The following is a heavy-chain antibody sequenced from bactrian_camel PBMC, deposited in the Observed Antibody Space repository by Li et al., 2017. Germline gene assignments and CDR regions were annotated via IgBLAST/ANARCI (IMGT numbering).Heavy chain of an antibody. CDR1: GFTFSSYY. V-gene: IGHV3S40*01. CDR2: IYSGGSST. Sequence: VQLVESGGDAVQPGESLRLSCSSSGFTFSSYYMSWVRQAPGKGHEWVSAIYSGGSSTYYADSVKGRFTISRDNAKNTLYLQMNSLKTEDTAVYYCATDSGGWLGSNQGTQVTVS. D-gene: IGHD5*01. J-gene: IGHJ4*01.